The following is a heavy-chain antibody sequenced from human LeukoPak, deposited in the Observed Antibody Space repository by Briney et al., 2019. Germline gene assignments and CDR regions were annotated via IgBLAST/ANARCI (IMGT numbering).Heavy chain of an antibody. J-gene: IGHJ1*01. CDR3: ARGGAARLHFQN. CDR2: IYHSGST. CDR1: GGSISNFY. D-gene: IGHD6-6*01. V-gene: IGHV4-59*01. Sequence: SETLSLTCTVSGGSISNFYWSWIRQSPGKGPEWIGYIYHSGSTNYNPSLQSRVSISIDTSKNQFSLNLNSVTAADTAVYYCARGGAARLHFQNWGQGTLVTVSS.